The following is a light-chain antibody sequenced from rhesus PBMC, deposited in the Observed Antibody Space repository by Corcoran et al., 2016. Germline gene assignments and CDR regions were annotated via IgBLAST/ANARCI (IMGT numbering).Light chain of an antibody. Sequence: EIVMTQSPATLSLSPGESATLSCRASQSVSNNLAWYQQNPGHPPRFLIFYASNRANGIPDRFSGSGSGTDFPLTISSLEPEGVGIYYCQQYNNWISFGQGTKVEIK. CDR2: YAS. CDR1: QSVSNN. V-gene: IGKV3-35*01. CDR3: QQYNNWIS. J-gene: IGKJ2*01.